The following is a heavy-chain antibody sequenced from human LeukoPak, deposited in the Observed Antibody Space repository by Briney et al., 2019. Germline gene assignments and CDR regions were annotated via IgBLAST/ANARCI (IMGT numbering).Heavy chain of an antibody. Sequence: GGSLRLSCAASGFTFSSYAMSWVRQAPGKGLEGVSAISGSGGSTYYADSVKGRFTIPRDNSENTLYLQMNSLRAEDTAVYYCAKAKPYSSSWYWDYWGQGTLVTVSS. CDR3: AKAKPYSSSWYWDY. D-gene: IGHD6-13*01. V-gene: IGHV3-23*01. CDR1: GFTFSSYA. CDR2: ISGSGGST. J-gene: IGHJ4*02.